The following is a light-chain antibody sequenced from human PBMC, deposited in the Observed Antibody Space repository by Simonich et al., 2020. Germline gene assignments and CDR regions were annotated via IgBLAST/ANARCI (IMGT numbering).Light chain of an antibody. Sequence: DIQMTQSPSTLSASVGDIVTITCRASQSLSSWLAWFQQKPGKAPNLLIYKASSLESGVPSRFSGSGSGTEFTLTISSLQPDDFATYYCQQYNSYSTFGQGTKVEIK. V-gene: IGKV1-5*03. CDR1: QSLSSW. CDR2: KAS. J-gene: IGKJ1*01. CDR3: QQYNSYST.